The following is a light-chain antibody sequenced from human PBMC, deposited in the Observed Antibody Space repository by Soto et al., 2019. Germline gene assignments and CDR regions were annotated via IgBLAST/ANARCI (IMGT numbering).Light chain of an antibody. V-gene: IGKV3-20*01. Sequence: EIVLTQSPDTLSLSPGERATLSCRASQSISSYLAWYQQKPGQAPRLLIYGASSRATGIPDRFSGSGSGTDFTLAISRLEPGDSAVYYCQQYGSSPYTFGQGTKLEIK. CDR2: GAS. CDR1: QSISSY. J-gene: IGKJ2*01. CDR3: QQYGSSPYT.